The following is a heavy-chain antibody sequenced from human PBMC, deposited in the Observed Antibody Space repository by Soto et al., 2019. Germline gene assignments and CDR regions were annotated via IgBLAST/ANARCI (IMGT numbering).Heavy chain of an antibody. Sequence: ASVKVSCKVSGYTLTELSMHWVRQAPGKGLEWMGGFDPEDGETIYAQKFQGRVTMTEDTSTDTAYMELSSLRSEDTAVYYCATPFALRWGWFDPWGQGTLATVSS. D-gene: IGHD3-16*01. CDR2: FDPEDGET. V-gene: IGHV1-24*01. J-gene: IGHJ5*02. CDR1: GYTLTELS. CDR3: ATPFALRWGWFDP.